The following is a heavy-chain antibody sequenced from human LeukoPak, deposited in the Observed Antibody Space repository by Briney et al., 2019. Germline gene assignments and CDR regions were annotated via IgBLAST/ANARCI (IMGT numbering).Heavy chain of an antibody. CDR2: ISSSSSYI. CDR3: ARDSGYDILTGYAYYYYYMDV. CDR1: GFTFSSYS. Sequence: GGSLRLPCAASGFTFSSYSMNWVRQAPGKGLEWVSSISSSSSYIYFADSVKGRFTISRDNAKNSLYLQMNSLRAEDTAVYYCARDSGYDILTGYAYYYYYMDVWGKGTTVTVSS. D-gene: IGHD3-9*01. V-gene: IGHV3-21*01. J-gene: IGHJ6*03.